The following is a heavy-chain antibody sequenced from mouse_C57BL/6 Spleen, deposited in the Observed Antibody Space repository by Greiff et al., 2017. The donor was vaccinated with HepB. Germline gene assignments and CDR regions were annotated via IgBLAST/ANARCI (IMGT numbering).Heavy chain of an antibody. CDR2: IDPENGDT. J-gene: IGHJ2*01. CDR3: TPHYYGSSNFDY. Sequence: VQLKQSGAELVRPGASVKLSCTASGFNIKDDYMHWVKQRPEQGLEWIGWIDPENGDTEYASKFQGKATITADTSSNTAYLQLSSLTSEDTAVYYCTPHYYGSSNFDYWGQGTTLTVSS. D-gene: IGHD1-1*01. V-gene: IGHV14-4*01. CDR1: GFNIKDDY.